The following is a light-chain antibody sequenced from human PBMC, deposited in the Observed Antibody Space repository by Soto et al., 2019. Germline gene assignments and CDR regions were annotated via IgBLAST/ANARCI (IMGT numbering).Light chain of an antibody. CDR3: TSYTITSTVV. V-gene: IGLV2-14*01. CDR1: SSDIGGYNY. CDR2: EVN. J-gene: IGLJ2*01. Sequence: QSALTQPVSVSGSPGQSITISCTGTSSDIGGYNYVSWYQQHPGRAPKLIIYEVNNRPSGISNRFSGSKSDSTASLTISGLQAEDEADYYCTSYTITSTVVFGGGTQLTVL.